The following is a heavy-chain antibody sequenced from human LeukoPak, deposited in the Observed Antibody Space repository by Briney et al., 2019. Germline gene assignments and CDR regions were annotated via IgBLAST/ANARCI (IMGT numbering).Heavy chain of an antibody. CDR2: IKPDGSEE. Sequence: GGSLRLSCAASGFTFSNYWMSWVRQAPGKGLEWVANIKPDGSEEYYVDSVKGRFTISRDNAKNSLYLQMNSLRAEDTALYYCAKNSAGKAFDIWGQGTMVTVSS. CDR1: GFTFSNYW. CDR3: AKNSAGKAFDI. D-gene: IGHD6-13*01. J-gene: IGHJ3*02. V-gene: IGHV3-7*03.